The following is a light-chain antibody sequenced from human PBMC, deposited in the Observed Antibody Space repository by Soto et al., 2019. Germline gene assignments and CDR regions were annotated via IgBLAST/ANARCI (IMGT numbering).Light chain of an antibody. CDR1: QTISSW. J-gene: IGKJ1*01. V-gene: IGKV1-5*01. CDR3: QQSYNYST. Sequence: SPSARYSYGGDRASSAFRASQTISSWLAWYRQKPGKAPDLLIYDASKLQSGVPASFSGSESGTEFTLTIASLQTDDFATYNCQQSYNYSTSGQ. CDR2: DAS.